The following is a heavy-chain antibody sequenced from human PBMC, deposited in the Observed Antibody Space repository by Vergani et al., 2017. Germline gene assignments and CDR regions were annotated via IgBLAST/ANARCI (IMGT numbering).Heavy chain of an antibody. V-gene: IGHV4-34*01. Sequence: QVQLQQWGAGLLKPSETLSLTCAVYGGSFSGYYWSWIRQPPGTGLEWIGEINHSGSTNYNPSLKSRVTISVDTSKNQFSLKLSSVTAAYTAVYYCARSALGHYDFWSGYDIAYMDVWGKGTTVTVSS. CDR1: GGSFSGYY. CDR2: INHSGST. J-gene: IGHJ6*03. D-gene: IGHD3-3*01. CDR3: ARSALGHYDFWSGYDIAYMDV.